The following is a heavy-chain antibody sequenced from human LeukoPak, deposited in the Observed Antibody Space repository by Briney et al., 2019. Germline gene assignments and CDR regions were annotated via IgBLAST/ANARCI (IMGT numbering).Heavy chain of an antibody. D-gene: IGHD3-22*01. J-gene: IGHJ4*02. Sequence: ASVKVSCKASGYTFTGYYMHWVRQAPGQGLEWMGWISGCNGNTKYAQKVQGRVTMTTDTSTSAAYMELRSLRSDDTAVYYCARGRYYYDSSGYHYDGDGDFDYWGRGTLVTVSS. CDR3: ARGRYYYDSSGYHYDGDGDFDY. CDR2: ISGCNGNT. CDR1: GYTFTGYY. V-gene: IGHV1-18*04.